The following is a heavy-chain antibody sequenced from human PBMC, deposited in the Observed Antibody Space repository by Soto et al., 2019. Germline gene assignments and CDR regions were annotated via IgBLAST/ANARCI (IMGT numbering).Heavy chain of an antibody. D-gene: IGHD3-10*01. CDR2: IVGNGGAT. J-gene: IGHJ4*02. CDR3: ATDYYYDSGSH. V-gene: IGHV3-23*01. CDR1: GFTFSTYA. Sequence: EVQLLEFGGGLVQPGGSLRLSCAASGFTFSTYAMTWVRQAPGKGLEWVSGIVGNGGATYYADSVKGRFSISRDNSKNTLYLQMNSLRSEGTAVYYGATDYYYDSGSHWGQGTLVIVSA.